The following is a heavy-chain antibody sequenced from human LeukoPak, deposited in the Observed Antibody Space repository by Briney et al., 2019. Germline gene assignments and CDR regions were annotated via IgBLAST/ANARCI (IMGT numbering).Heavy chain of an antibody. V-gene: IGHV4-59*01. CDR2: IHHTGST. CDR3: AGGQKWLSFDS. D-gene: IGHD6-19*01. CDR1: GASISSYY. Sequence: PPETLSLTCTVSGASISSYYWTWTRQPPGKGLEWIGYIHHTGSTNYNPSLGSRVTISIDTSKSQFSLKLTSVTAAETAIYYCAGGQKWLSFDSWGQGTLLTVSS. J-gene: IGHJ4*02.